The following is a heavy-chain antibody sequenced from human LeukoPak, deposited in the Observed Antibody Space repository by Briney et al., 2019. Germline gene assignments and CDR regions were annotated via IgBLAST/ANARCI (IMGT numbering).Heavy chain of an antibody. D-gene: IGHD2-21*01. CDR3: ARVIGLSDAFDI. CDR1: GGSISSGDYS. Sequence: SETLSLTCTVSGGSISSGDYSWSWIRQPPGKGLEWIGYIYHSGSTYYNPSLKSRVTISVDRSKNQFSLKLSSVTAADTAVYYCARVIGLSDAFDIWGQGTMATVSS. V-gene: IGHV4-30-2*01. CDR2: IYHSGST. J-gene: IGHJ3*02.